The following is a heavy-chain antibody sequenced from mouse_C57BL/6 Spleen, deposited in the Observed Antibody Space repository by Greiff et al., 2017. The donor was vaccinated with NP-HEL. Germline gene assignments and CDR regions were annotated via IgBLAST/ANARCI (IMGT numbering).Heavy chain of an antibody. Sequence: EVKLQQSGPELVKPGASVKMSCKASGYTFTDYNMHWVKQSHGKSLEWIGYINPNNGGTSYNQKFKGKATLTVNKSSSTAYMELRSLTSEDSAVYYCARFYYSNYPYYYAMGCWGQGTSVTVSS. V-gene: IGHV1-22*01. D-gene: IGHD2-5*01. J-gene: IGHJ4*01. CDR1: GYTFTDYN. CDR2: INPNNGGT. CDR3: ARFYYSNYPYYYAMGC.